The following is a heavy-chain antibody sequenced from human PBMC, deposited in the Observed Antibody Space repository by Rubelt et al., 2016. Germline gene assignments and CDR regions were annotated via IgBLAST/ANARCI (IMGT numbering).Heavy chain of an antibody. D-gene: IGHD5-24*01. V-gene: IGHV3-21*01. CDR3: ARGGDDYTDWFDP. J-gene: IGHJ5*02. CDR2: ISSSSSYI. Sequence: QAPGKGLEWVSSISSSSSYIYYADSVKGRFTISRDNAKNSLYLQMNSLRAEDTAVYYCARGGDDYTDWFDPWGQGTLVTVSS.